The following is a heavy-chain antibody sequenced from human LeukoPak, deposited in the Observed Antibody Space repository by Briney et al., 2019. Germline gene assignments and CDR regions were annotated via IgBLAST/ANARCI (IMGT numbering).Heavy chain of an antibody. CDR1: GGSISSYY. Sequence: SETLSLTCTVSGGSISSYYLSWIRQPAGKGLEWIGRIYTSGGTNYNPSLKSRVTMSVDTSKNQFTLKLSSVTAADTAVYYCARWMINYYMDVWGKGTTVTVSS. CDR2: IYTSGGT. J-gene: IGHJ6*03. CDR3: ARWMINYYMDV. D-gene: IGHD3-16*01. V-gene: IGHV4-4*07.